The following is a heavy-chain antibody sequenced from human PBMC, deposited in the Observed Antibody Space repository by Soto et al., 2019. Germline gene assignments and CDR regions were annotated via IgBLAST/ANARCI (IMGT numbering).Heavy chain of an antibody. CDR2: FDPEDGET. J-gene: IGHJ3*02. D-gene: IGHD3-22*01. CDR1: GYTLTELS. V-gene: IGHV1-24*01. Sequence: ASVKVSCKVSGYTLTELSMHWVRQAPGKGLEWMGGFDPEDGETIYAQKFHGRVTMTEDTSTDTAYMELSSLRSEDTAVYYCATGPYDSSGPDAFDIWGQGTMVTVS. CDR3: ATGPYDSSGPDAFDI.